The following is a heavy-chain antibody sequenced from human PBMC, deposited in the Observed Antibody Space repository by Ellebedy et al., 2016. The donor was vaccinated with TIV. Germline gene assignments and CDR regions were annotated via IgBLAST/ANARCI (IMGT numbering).Heavy chain of an antibody. CDR1: GFTFSSYS. CDR2: ISSTGDYK. V-gene: IGHV3-21*01. J-gene: IGHJ3*02. CDR3: ARDIQYYDPKAAFDI. Sequence: GESLKISCATSGFTFSSYSMNWVRQAPGKGLEWVSSISSTGDYKYHADSVQGRFTISRDNAKNSLYLQMNSLRAEDTAVYYCARDIQYYDPKAAFDIWGQGTMVTVSS. D-gene: IGHD3-22*01.